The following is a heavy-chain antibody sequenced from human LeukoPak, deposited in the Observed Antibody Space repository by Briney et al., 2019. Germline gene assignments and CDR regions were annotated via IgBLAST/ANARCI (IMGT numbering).Heavy chain of an antibody. D-gene: IGHD1-26*01. CDR1: GFTFSVYS. V-gene: IGHV3-20*04. CDR3: ARDSLKWEPKTHSFDF. J-gene: IGHJ3*01. CDR2: INWNGASR. Sequence: PGGSLRLSCAASGFTFSVYSMNWVRQAPGQGPEWVSDINWNGASRRYADSVKGRFTISRDNAKKSLYLQMNSLRAEDTALYYCARDSLKWEPKTHSFDFWGQGTMVTVSS.